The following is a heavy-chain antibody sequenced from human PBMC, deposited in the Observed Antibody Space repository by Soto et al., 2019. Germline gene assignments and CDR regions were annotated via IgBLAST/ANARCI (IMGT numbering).Heavy chain of an antibody. CDR1: GFTFSSYW. V-gene: IGHV3-74*01. CDR3: ARVRGIAVAGIRNWYFDL. J-gene: IGHJ2*01. CDR2: INSDGSST. D-gene: IGHD6-19*01. Sequence: EVQLVESGGGLVQPGGSLRLSCAASGFTFSSYWMHWVRQAPGKGLVWVSRINSDGSSTSYADSVKGRFTISRDNAKNTLYMQMISLRAEDTAVYYCARVRGIAVAGIRNWYFDLWGRGTLVTVSS.